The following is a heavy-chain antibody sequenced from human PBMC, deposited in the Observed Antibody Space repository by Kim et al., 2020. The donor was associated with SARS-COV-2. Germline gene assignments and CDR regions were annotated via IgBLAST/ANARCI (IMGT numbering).Heavy chain of an antibody. D-gene: IGHD3-22*01. CDR3: ARDFSTYYYDSRLFGGDAFDI. J-gene: IGHJ3*02. CDR2: ISSSSSTI. V-gene: IGHV3-48*02. CDR1: GFTFSSYS. Sequence: GGSLRLSCAASGFTFSSYSMNWVRQAPGKGLEWVSYISSSSSTIYYADSVKGRFTISRDNAKNSLYLQMNSLRDEDTAVYYCARDFSTYYYDSRLFGGDAFDIWVQGTMVTVSS.